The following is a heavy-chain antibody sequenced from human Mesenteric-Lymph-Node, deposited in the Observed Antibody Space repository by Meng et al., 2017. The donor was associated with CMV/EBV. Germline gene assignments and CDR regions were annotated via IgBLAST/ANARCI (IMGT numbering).Heavy chain of an antibody. CDR1: GFPFSDYY. CDR2: IYSGGST. D-gene: IGHD3-16*01. Sequence: GESLKISCAASGFPFSDYYMSWVRQAPGKGLEWVSVIYSGGSTYYADSVKGRFTISRDNSKNTLYLQMNSLRAEDTAVYYCARDRGGGDAFDIWGQGTMVTVSS. V-gene: IGHV3-66*02. CDR3: ARDRGGGDAFDI. J-gene: IGHJ3*02.